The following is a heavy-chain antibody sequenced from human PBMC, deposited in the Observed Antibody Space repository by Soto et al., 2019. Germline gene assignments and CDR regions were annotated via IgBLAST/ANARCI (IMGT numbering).Heavy chain of an antibody. CDR2: IDYSGST. Sequence: SETLSLTCIVSGASINSAGYCWTWIRQHPGKGLEWIGYIDYSGSTFYNPSLKSRVTISSDMSHNQFSLNLQSVTAADTAVYYCAREEALRIERWFDPWGQGXLVTVYS. D-gene: IGHD2-15*01. J-gene: IGHJ5*02. CDR3: AREEALRIERWFDP. V-gene: IGHV4-31*03. CDR1: GASINSAGYC.